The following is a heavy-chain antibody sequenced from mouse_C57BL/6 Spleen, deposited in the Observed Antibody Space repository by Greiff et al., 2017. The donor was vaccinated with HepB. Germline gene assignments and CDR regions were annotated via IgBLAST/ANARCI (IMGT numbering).Heavy chain of an antibody. Sequence: VQLQQPGAELVRPGTSVKLSCKASGYTFTSYWMHWVKQRPGQGLEWIGVIDPSDSYTNYNQKFKGKATLTVDTSSSTDYMQRSILPSEDAAVYYCAIITTVGANFDVWGTGTTVTVSS. D-gene: IGHD1-1*01. CDR1: GYTFTSYW. CDR2: IDPSDSYT. V-gene: IGHV1-59*01. CDR3: AIITTVGANFDV. J-gene: IGHJ1*03.